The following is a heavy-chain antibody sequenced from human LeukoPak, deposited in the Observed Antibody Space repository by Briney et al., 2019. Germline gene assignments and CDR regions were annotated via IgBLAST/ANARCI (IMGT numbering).Heavy chain of an antibody. J-gene: IGHJ4*02. CDR1: GFTFSSYA. V-gene: IGHV3-23*01. CDR3: AKRYLDSSGLG. Sequence: GGSLRLSCAASGFTFSSYAMSRVRQAPGKGLEWVSAISGSGGGTYYADSVKGRFTISRDNSKNTLYLQMNGLRAEDTAVYYCAKRYLDSSGLGWGQGTLVTVSS. D-gene: IGHD6-19*01. CDR2: ISGSGGGT.